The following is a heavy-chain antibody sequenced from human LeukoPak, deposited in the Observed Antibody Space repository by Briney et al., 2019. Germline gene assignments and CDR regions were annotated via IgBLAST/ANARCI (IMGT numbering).Heavy chain of an antibody. D-gene: IGHD3-22*01. V-gene: IGHV3-23*01. CDR3: AKEGRLTVAAVVVENYFDY. Sequence: PGGSLRLSCAASGFTSNRATMSWVRHAPGKGLEWVSGISGRGGDTYYTDSAKGPFTISRDNATTTVYLQMISLRTEDTAEYYCAKEGRLTVAAVVVENYFDYWGQGTPVTVSA. J-gene: IGHJ4*02. CDR1: GFTSNRAT. CDR2: ISGRGGDT.